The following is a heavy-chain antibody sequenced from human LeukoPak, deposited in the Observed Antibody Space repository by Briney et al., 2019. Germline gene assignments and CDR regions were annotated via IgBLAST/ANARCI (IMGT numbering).Heavy chain of an antibody. CDR1: GFTFSSYG. Sequence: GGSLRLSCAASGFTFSSYGMSWVRQVPGKGLEWVSGITWSGATTDYADSVKGRFTISRDNAKNSLYLQMNSLRAEDTALYYCARANYYDSSGYNFFDNWGQGTLVTVSS. D-gene: IGHD3-22*01. CDR3: ARANYYDSSGYNFFDN. J-gene: IGHJ4*02. V-gene: IGHV3-20*04. CDR2: ITWSGATT.